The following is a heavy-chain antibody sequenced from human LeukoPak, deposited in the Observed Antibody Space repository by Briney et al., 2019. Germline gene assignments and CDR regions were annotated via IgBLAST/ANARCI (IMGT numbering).Heavy chain of an antibody. CDR2: ISSSSSYI. CDR1: GLTFSSYS. V-gene: IGHV3-21*01. Sequence: TGGSLRLSCAASGLTFSSYSMNCVRQAPGKGLEWVSSISSSSSYIYYADSVKGRFTISRDNAKNSLYLQMNSLRAEDTAVYYCARGRIVPAASTYYFDYWGQGTPVTVSS. J-gene: IGHJ4*02. D-gene: IGHD2-2*01. CDR3: ARGRIVPAASTYYFDY.